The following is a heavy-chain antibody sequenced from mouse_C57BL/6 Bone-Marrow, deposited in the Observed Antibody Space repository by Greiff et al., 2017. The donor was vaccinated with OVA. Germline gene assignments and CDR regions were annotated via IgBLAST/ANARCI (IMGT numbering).Heavy chain of an antibody. CDR2: IYPRSGNT. CDR3: ARSLLRRRFAY. D-gene: IGHD1-1*01. J-gene: IGHJ3*01. Sequence: QVQLKESGAELARPGASVKLSCKASGYTFTSYGISWVKQRTGQGLEWIGEIYPRSGNTYYNEKFKGKATLTADKSSSTAYMELRSLTSEDSAVYFCARSLLRRRFAYWGQGTLVTVSA. V-gene: IGHV1-81*01. CDR1: GYTFTSYG.